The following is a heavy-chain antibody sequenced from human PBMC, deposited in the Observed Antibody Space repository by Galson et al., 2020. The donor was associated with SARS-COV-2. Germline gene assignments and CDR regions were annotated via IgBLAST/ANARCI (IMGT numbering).Heavy chain of an antibody. CDR3: ARIKLRYFDWSPAVFDD. CDR1: GFSLSNATMG. V-gene: IGHV2-26*01. D-gene: IGHD3-9*01. Sequence: SGPTLVKPTEPLTLTCTVSGFSLSNATMGVSWIRQPPGKALECLAHIFSNDEKSYSTSLKSRLTISKDTSKSQVVLTMTNMNPVDTATYYCARIKLRYFDWSPAVFDDWGQGTLVTVSS. CDR2: IFSNDEK. J-gene: IGHJ4*02.